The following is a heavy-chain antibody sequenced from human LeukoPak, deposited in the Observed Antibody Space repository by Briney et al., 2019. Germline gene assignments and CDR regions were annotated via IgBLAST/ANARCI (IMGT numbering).Heavy chain of an antibody. J-gene: IGHJ4*02. CDR2: IYYSGNT. Sequence: SETLSLTCTVSGDSIRSTSYYWGWIRQPPGKGLEWIGSIYYSGNTYYNPSLMSRVTISVDTSKNQFSLHLSSVAAADTAVYYCARRGSSGDFDYWGQGTLVTVSS. D-gene: IGHD6-19*01. V-gene: IGHV4-39*07. CDR1: GDSIRSTSYY. CDR3: ARRGSSGDFDY.